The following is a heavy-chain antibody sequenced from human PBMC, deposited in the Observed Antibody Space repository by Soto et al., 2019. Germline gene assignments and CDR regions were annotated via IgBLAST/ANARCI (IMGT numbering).Heavy chain of an antibody. V-gene: IGHV3-23*01. CDR1: GFTFSSYA. Sequence: GGSLRLSCAASGFTFSSYAMSWVRQAPGKGLEWVSAISGSGGSTYYADSVRGRFTISRDNSKNTLYLQMNSLRAEDTAVYYCAKDLSVDLLXYFDWLLAADYYYGMDVWGQGTTVTVSS. D-gene: IGHD3-9*01. CDR3: AKDLSVDLLXYFDWLLAADYYYGMDV. J-gene: IGHJ6*02. CDR2: ISGSGGST.